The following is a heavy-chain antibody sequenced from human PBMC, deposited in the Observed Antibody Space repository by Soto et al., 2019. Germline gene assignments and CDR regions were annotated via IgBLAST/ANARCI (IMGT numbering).Heavy chain of an antibody. CDR2: ISYDGSNK. CDR3: AKARSVPGYYYYYGMDV. J-gene: IGHJ6*02. V-gene: IGHV3-30*18. CDR1: GFTFSSYG. Sequence: QVQLVESGGGVVQPGRSLRLSCAASGFTFSSYGMHWVRQAPGKGLEWVAVISYDGSNKYYADSVKGRFTISRDNSKNTLYLQMNCLRAEDTAVYYCAKARSVPGYYYYYGMDVWGQGTTVTVSS. D-gene: IGHD3-10*01.